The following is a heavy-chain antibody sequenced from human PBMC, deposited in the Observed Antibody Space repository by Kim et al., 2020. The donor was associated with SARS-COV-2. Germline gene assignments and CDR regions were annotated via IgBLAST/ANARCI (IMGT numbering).Heavy chain of an antibody. V-gene: IGHV1-3*01. CDR2: INAGNGNT. D-gene: IGHD2-2*01. Sequence: ASVKVSCKASGYTFTSDAMHWVRQAPGQRLEWMGWINAGNGNTKYSQKFQGRVTITRDTSASTAYMELSSLRSEDTAVYYCARDQGIYCSSTSCRYGMDVWGQGTTVTVSS. CDR1: GYTFTSDA. J-gene: IGHJ6*02. CDR3: ARDQGIYCSSTSCRYGMDV.